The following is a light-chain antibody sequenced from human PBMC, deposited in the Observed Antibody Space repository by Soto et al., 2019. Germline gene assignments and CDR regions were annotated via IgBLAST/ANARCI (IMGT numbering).Light chain of an antibody. CDR1: QKISNKY. V-gene: IGKV3-20*01. CDR3: QQYDLALN. CDR2: GAS. J-gene: IGKJ3*01. Sequence: EIVLTQPPGILSLSPGERATLSCRASQKISNKYLAWYQQKPGQAPRLPIFGASTRATGIPDRFVGRGSGTDFTLTISRLEPEDFAVYYCQQYDLALNFGPGTKVEIK.